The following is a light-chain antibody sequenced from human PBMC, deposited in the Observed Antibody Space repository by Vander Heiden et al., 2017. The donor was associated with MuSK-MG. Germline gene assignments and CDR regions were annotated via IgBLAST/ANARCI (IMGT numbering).Light chain of an antibody. CDR1: QSVGSS. V-gene: IGKV3-11*01. Sequence: EIVLTQSPATLSLSPGERATLSCRSSQSVGSSLGWYQQKRGQAPRLLIYDASNSATGVPARFSGSGSVTDFTLTISSLEPEDFGLYYCHLRSNWPDTFGQGTMMEIK. CDR3: HLRSNWPDT. J-gene: IGKJ2*01. CDR2: DAS.